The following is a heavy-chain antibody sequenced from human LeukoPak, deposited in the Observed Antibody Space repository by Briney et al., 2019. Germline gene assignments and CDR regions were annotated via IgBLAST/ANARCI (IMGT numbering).Heavy chain of an antibody. D-gene: IGHD2-2*01. CDR2: ISWNSGSI. CDR3: AKDMTCSSTSCLSPYDY. Sequence: GGSLRLSCAASGFTFDDYAMHWVRQAPGKGLEWVSGISWNSGSIGYADSVKGRFTISRDNAKNSLYLQMNSLRAEDTALYYCAKDMTCSSTSCLSPYDYWGQGTLVTVSS. J-gene: IGHJ4*02. V-gene: IGHV3-9*01. CDR1: GFTFDDYA.